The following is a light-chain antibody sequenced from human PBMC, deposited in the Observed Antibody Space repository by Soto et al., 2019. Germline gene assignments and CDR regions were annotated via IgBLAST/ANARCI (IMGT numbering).Light chain of an antibody. CDR1: QSLDSY. J-gene: IGKJ5*01. V-gene: IGKV3-11*01. CDR3: QQRDSWPIT. CDR2: GAS. Sequence: EIVLTQSPASLSLSPGERATLSCRASQSLDSYLVWYQQKPGQAPRLLIFGASNRATGIPARFSGSGSGTDFTLTINSLEPDDFAVYYCQQRDSWPITFGQGTRLEIK.